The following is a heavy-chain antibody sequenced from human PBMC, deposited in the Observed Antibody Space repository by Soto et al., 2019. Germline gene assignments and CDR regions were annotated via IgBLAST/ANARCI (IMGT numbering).Heavy chain of an antibody. D-gene: IGHD6-6*01. CDR3: ARDLGSSSSEDYYYYGMDV. Sequence: ASVKVSCKASGYTFTSYYMHWVRQAPGQGLEWMGIINPSGGSTSYAQKFQGRVTMTRDTSTSTVYMELSSLRSEDTAVYYCARDLGSSSSEDYYYYGMDVWGQGTTVTVSS. CDR2: INPSGGST. CDR1: GYTFTSYY. V-gene: IGHV1-46*01. J-gene: IGHJ6*02.